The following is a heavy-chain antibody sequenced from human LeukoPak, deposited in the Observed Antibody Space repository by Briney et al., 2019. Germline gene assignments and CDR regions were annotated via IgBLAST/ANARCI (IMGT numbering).Heavy chain of an antibody. Sequence: GASVKVSCKASGYTFTGYYMHWVRQAPGQGLEWMGWINPNSGGTNYAQKFQGRVTMTRDTSISTAYMELSRLRSDDTAVYYCARANSGSYYLMRYWGQGTLVTDSS. V-gene: IGHV1-2*02. CDR3: ARANSGSYYLMRY. CDR1: GYTFTGYY. CDR2: INPNSGGT. J-gene: IGHJ4*02. D-gene: IGHD1-26*01.